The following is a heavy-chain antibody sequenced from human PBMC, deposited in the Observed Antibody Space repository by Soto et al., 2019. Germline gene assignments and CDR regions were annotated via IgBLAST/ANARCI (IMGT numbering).Heavy chain of an antibody. Sequence: TGGSLRLSCAASGFTFSSYAMHWVRQAPGKGLEWVAVISYDGSNKYYADSAKGRFTISRDNSKNTLYLQMNSLRAEDTAVYYCAKARDQYYDFWSGYPVDYWGQGTLVTVSS. D-gene: IGHD3-3*01. J-gene: IGHJ4*02. CDR3: AKARDQYYDFWSGYPVDY. CDR2: ISYDGSNK. CDR1: GFTFSSYA. V-gene: IGHV3-30-3*01.